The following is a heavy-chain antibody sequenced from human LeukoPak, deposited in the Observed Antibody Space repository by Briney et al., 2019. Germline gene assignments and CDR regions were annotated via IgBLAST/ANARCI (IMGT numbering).Heavy chain of an antibody. J-gene: IGHJ5*02. D-gene: IGHD3-10*01. V-gene: IGHV4-59*01. CDR3: AKGGYWSDR. CDR1: GGSLNSYY. Sequence: SETLSLTRTVSGGSLNSYYWNWLRQSPAKGLEWIGYIYYSGSTNYNPSLKSRVTISVDTSMNQFTVMRYSVRVAVTAYYYCAKGGYWSDRWGQGTLVTVAS. CDR2: IYYSGST.